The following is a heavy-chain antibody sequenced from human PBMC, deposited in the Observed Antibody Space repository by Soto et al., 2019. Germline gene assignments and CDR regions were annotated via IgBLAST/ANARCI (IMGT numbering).Heavy chain of an antibody. Sequence: QITLRESGPTLVQPTQTLTLTCTLSGVPLSTSGEGVGWIRQSPGKALEWLALILWDDDKRFSPSLKIRLAITRDISKNPVVMTMTDMAPEDTAIYYCAHRQRTVVVGAPFDLWGKGSQVTVSS. J-gene: IGHJ4*02. CDR3: AHRQRTVVVGAPFDL. V-gene: IGHV2-5*02. D-gene: IGHD2-15*01. CDR1: GVPLSTSGEG. CDR2: ILWDDDK.